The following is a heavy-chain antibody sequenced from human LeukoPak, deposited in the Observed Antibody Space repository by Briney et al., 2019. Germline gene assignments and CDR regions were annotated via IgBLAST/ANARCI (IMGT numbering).Heavy chain of an antibody. J-gene: IGHJ4*02. D-gene: IGHD6-25*01. V-gene: IGHV5-51*01. CDR1: GYRFSTYW. CDR2: IYPGDSDT. Sequence: GKSLKISCKGSGYRFSTYWIGWVRQMPGKGLEWMGIIYPGDSDTRYSPSFQGQVIISADKSISTAYLQWGSLKASDTAMYYCARVAATHDFDYWGQGTLVTVAS. CDR3: ARVAATHDFDY.